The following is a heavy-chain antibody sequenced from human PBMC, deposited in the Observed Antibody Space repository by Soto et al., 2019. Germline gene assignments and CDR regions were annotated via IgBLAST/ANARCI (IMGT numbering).Heavy chain of an antibody. V-gene: IGHV1-18*01. CDR2: ISAYNGNT. CDR1: GYTFTSYG. CDR3: AKNGIAVDGLDAFDI. J-gene: IGHJ3*02. D-gene: IGHD6-19*01. Sequence: ASLKVSCKASGYTFTSYGISWVRQAPGQGLEWMGWISAYNGNTNYAQKLQGRVTMTTDTSTSTAYMELRSLRSDDTAVYYCAKNGIAVDGLDAFDIWGQGTTVTVTS.